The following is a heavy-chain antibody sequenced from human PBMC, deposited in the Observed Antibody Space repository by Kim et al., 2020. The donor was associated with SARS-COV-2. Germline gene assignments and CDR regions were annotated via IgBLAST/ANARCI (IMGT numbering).Heavy chain of an antibody. J-gene: IGHJ4*02. D-gene: IGHD6-6*01. V-gene: IGHV4-39*01. CDR3: ARHASQLVDFDY. Sequence: YYTPSLKSRVTISVDTSKSQFSLKLSSVTAADTAVYYCARHASQLVDFDYWGQGTLVTVSS.